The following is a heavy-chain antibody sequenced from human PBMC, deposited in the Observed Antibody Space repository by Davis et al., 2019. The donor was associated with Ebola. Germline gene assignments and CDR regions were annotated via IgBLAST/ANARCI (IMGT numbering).Heavy chain of an antibody. CDR3: TTDRGLEARPLFDW. J-gene: IGHJ4*02. V-gene: IGHV3-15*01. D-gene: IGHD6-6*01. Sequence: GGSLRLSCPASGLSVSDAWMGWVRQAPGKGLEPIGRIKDKIYYGAIDYAATVKGRFTISRDESKNTVTLRMDSLKTEDTGVYFCTTDRGLEARPLFDWWGQGTLVTVSS. CDR1: GLSVSDAW. CDR2: IKDKIYYGAI.